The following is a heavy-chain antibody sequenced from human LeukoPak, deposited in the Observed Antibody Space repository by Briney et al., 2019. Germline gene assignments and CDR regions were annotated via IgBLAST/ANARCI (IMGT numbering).Heavy chain of an antibody. CDR3: ATDLSSSWAPTGY. V-gene: IGHV1-8*01. Sequence: ASVKVSCMASGYVFTTYDINWVRQATGQGLEWMGWLNPDSGVTGCAEKFQGRVTMTEDTSTDTAYMELSSLRSEDTAVYYCATDLSSSWAPTGYWGQGTLVTVSS. D-gene: IGHD6-13*01. CDR2: LNPDSGVT. CDR1: GYVFTTYD. J-gene: IGHJ4*02.